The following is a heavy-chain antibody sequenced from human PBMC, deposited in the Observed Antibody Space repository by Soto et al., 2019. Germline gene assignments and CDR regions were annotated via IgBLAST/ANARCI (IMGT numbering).Heavy chain of an antibody. CDR3: AKDLGRLQSGYYYYGMDV. CDR1: GFTFISYG. V-gene: IGHV3-30*18. Sequence: PXGSRRLSCAAAGFTFISYGMHWVRQAPGKGLEWVAVISYDGSNKYYADSVKGRFTISRDNSKNTLYLQMNSLRAEDTAVYYCAKDLGRLQSGYYYYGMDVWGQGTTVTVSS. J-gene: IGHJ6*02. D-gene: IGHD4-4*01. CDR2: ISYDGSNK.